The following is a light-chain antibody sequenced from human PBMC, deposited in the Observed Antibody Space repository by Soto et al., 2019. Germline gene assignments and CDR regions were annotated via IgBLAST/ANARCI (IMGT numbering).Light chain of an antibody. CDR1: ESISNW. CDR3: QQYDTYWT. Sequence: DIQMTQSPSTLSASVGDRVIITCRASESISNWLAWYQQKPGKAPNLLIYKASSLKSGVPLRFSGSGSGTEFTLTINSLQPDDFATYYCQQYDTYWTFGQGTKVDIK. J-gene: IGKJ1*01. V-gene: IGKV1-5*03. CDR2: KAS.